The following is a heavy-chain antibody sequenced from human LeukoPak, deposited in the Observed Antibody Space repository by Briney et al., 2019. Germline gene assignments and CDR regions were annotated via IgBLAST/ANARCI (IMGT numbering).Heavy chain of an antibody. V-gene: IGHV4-61*02. CDR2: IYTSGST. D-gene: IGHD2-21*02. CDR1: GGSISSDSYY. CDR3: ASTNLDCGDYRYYFDY. J-gene: IGHJ4*02. Sequence: PSETLSLTCTVSGGSISSDSYYWSWLPPPTGKGLEWIGRIYTSGSTNYNPSLKSRVTISVDTSKNQFSLKLSSVTAADTAVYYCASTNLDCGDYRYYFDYWGQGTLVTVSS.